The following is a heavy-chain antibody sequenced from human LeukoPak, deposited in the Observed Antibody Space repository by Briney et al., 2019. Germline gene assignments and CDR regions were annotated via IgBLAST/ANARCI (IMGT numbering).Heavy chain of an antibody. CDR3: AKLRVDIVVVPAAISPPPEATYYYMDV. CDR1: GFTFSSYA. V-gene: IGHV3-23*01. J-gene: IGHJ6*03. D-gene: IGHD2-2*02. CDR2: ISGSGGST. Sequence: GGSLRLXCAASGFTFSSYAMSWVRQAPGKVLEWVSAISGSGGSTYYADSVKGRFTISRDNSKNTLYLQMNSLRAEDTAVYYCAKLRVDIVVVPAAISPPPEATYYYMDVWGKGTTVTVSS.